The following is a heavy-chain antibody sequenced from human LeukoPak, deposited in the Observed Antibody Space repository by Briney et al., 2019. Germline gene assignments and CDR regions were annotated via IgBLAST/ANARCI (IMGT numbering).Heavy chain of an antibody. CDR2: MNPNSGNT. CDR3: ARGQYGGGVIVY. CDR1: GYTFTSYY. J-gene: IGHJ4*02. V-gene: IGHV1-8*02. Sequence: GASVKVSCKASGYTFTSYYMHWVRQATGQGLEWMGWMNPNSGNTGYAQKFQGRVTMTRNTSISTAYMELSSLRSEDTAVYYCARGQYGGGVIVYWGQGTLVTVSS. D-gene: IGHD3-16*02.